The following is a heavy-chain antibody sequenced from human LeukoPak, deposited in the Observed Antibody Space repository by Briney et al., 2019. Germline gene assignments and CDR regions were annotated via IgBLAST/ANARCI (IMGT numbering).Heavy chain of an antibody. CDR2: IRGSGGTS. CDR1: GFTFSNYA. J-gene: IGHJ4*02. Sequence: PGGSLRLSCVASGFTFSNYAMNWVRQAPGKGLEWVSAIRGSGGTSYYADSVKGRFTISRDNSKNILYLQMNSLRGEDTAAYYCAKVPLSGTSFDYWGQGTLVTVSS. D-gene: IGHD1-26*01. CDR3: AKVPLSGTSFDY. V-gene: IGHV3-23*01.